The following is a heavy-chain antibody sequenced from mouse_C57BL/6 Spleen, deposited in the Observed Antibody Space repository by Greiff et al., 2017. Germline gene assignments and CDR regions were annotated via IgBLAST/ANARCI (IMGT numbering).Heavy chain of an antibody. J-gene: IGHJ4*01. CDR3: ARSLIITTHYYAMDY. V-gene: IGHV1-82*01. CDR1: GYAFSSSW. CDR2: IYPGDGDT. D-gene: IGHD1-1*01. Sequence: QVQLQQSGPELVKPGASVKISCKASGYAFSSSWMNWVKQRPGQGLEWIGRIYPGDGDTNYNGKFKGKATLTADKSSSTAYMQLSSLTSMDSSVYFGARSLIITTHYYAMDYWGQGTSVTVSS.